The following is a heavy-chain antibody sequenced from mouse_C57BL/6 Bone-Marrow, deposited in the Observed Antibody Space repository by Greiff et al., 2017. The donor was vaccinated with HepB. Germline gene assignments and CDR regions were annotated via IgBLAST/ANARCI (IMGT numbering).Heavy chain of an antibody. J-gene: IGHJ3*01. Sequence: VQLQQSGAELVRPGASVKLSCTASGFNIKDDYMHWVKRRPEQGLEWIGWIDPENGDTEYASKFQGKATITADTSSNTAYLQLSSLTSEDTAVYYCTTYTAWFAYWGQGTLVTVSA. CDR2: IDPENGDT. V-gene: IGHV14-4*01. CDR3: TTYTAWFAY. CDR1: GFNIKDDY.